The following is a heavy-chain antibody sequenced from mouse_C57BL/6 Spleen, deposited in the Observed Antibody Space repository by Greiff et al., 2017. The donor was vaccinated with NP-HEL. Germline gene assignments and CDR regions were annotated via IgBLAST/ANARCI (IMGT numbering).Heavy chain of an antibody. Sequence: VKLQESGPGLVQPSQSLSITCTVSGFSLTSYGVHWVRQSPGKGLEWLGVIWSGGSTDYNAAFISRLSISKDNSKSQVFFKMNSLQADDTAIYYCARGSREGWFAYWGQGTLVTVSA. V-gene: IGHV2-2*01. D-gene: IGHD1-1*01. CDR3: ARGSREGWFAY. J-gene: IGHJ3*01. CDR1: GFSLTSYG. CDR2: IWSGGST.